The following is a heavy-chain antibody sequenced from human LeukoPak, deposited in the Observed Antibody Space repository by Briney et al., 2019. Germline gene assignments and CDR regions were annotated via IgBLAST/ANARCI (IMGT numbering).Heavy chain of an antibody. V-gene: IGHV1-69*04. CDR1: GGTFSSYA. Sequence: ASVKVSCKASGGTFSSYAISWVRHAPGQGLEWVGRIIPIFGIANYAQTFQGRVTITADKSTSTAYMELSSLRSEDTAVYYCARDTRITMVPGVIKAYYFDYWGQGNLVTVSS. CDR3: ARDTRITMVPGVIKAYYFDY. D-gene: IGHD3-10*01. CDR2: IIPIFGIA. J-gene: IGHJ4*02.